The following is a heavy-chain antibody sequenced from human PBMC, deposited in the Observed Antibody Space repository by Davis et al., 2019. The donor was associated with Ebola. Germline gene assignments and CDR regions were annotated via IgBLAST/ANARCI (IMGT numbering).Heavy chain of an antibody. D-gene: IGHD3-10*01. CDR1: GYTFSSYD. Sequence: ASVKVSCKASGYTFSSYDIVWVRQAPGQGLEWMGWINPDTSSTNYVQKFQGRVTMTTDTSTTTVYMELRSLRSDDTAVYYRARGKYYPEYWGQGTLVTVSS. CDR3: ARGKYYPEY. V-gene: IGHV1-18*04. CDR2: INPDTSST. J-gene: IGHJ4*02.